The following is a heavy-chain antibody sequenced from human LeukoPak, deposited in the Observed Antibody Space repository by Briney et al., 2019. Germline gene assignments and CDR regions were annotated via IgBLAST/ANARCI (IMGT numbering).Heavy chain of an antibody. CDR1: GFTFSSYS. V-gene: IGHV3-21*01. CDR2: ISTSSSYI. J-gene: IGHJ4*02. D-gene: IGHD1-26*01. Sequence: PGGSLRLSCAASGFTFSSYSMNWVRQAPGKGLEWVSSISTSSSYIYYADSVKGRFTISRDNAKNSLFLQMNSLRAEDTAVYYCARRFGIVGASFDYWGQGTLVTVSS. CDR3: ARRFGIVGASFDY.